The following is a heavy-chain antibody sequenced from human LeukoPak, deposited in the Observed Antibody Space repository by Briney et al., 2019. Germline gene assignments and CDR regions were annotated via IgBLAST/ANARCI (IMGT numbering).Heavy chain of an antibody. V-gene: IGHV3-30*18. CDR1: GFTFSTYG. Sequence: PGGSLRLSCAASGFTFSTYGMHWVRQAPGKGQEWVALISYDGSNTDYADSVKGRFTISRDNSKNTLYLQMNSLRAEDTAVYYCAKDPSLDCSSTSCYVDYWGQGTLVTVSS. D-gene: IGHD2-2*01. J-gene: IGHJ4*02. CDR2: ISYDGSNT. CDR3: AKDPSLDCSSTSCYVDY.